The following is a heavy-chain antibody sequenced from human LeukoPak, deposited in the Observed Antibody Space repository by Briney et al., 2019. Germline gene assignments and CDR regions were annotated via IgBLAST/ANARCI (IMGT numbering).Heavy chain of an antibody. D-gene: IGHD6-6*01. CDR1: GFTFNDYY. J-gene: IGHJ4*02. Sequence: PGGSLRLSCAASGFTFNDYYMTWIRQAPGKGLECVSYISNTGHTIYYADSVKGRFTISRDNAKNSLYLQMNTLRAEDTAVYYCARRRVISARPGYFDYWGQGTLVTVSS. V-gene: IGHV3-11*04. CDR3: ARRRVISARPGYFDY. CDR2: ISNTGHTI.